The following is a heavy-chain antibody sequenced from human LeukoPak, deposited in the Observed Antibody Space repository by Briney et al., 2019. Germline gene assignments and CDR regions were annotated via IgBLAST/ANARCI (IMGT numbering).Heavy chain of an antibody. D-gene: IGHD5-12*01. CDR3: ARGVDNYYYYYMDV. CDR1: GFTISSYS. J-gene: IGHJ6*03. V-gene: IGHV3-21*01. Sequence: GGSLRLSCAASGFTISSYSMNWVRQAPGKGLEWVSSISSSSRYIYYADSVKGRFTISRDNAKKSLYLQMNSLRAEDTAVYYCARGVDNYYYYYMDVWGKGTTVTISS. CDR2: ISSSSRYI.